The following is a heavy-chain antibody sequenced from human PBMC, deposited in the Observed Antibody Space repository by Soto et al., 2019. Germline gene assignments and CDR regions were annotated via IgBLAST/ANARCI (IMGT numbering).Heavy chain of an antibody. J-gene: IGHJ4*02. V-gene: IGHV3-30-3*01. Sequence: QVQLVESGGGVVQPGRSLRLSCAASGLTFSSYAMHWVRQAPGKGLEWVAVISYDGSNKYYADSVKGRFTISRDNSKNTLYLQMNSLRAEDTAVYYCARDSPGIAVAVFDYWAQGTLVTVSS. CDR1: GLTFSSYA. CDR2: ISYDGSNK. CDR3: ARDSPGIAVAVFDY. D-gene: IGHD6-19*01.